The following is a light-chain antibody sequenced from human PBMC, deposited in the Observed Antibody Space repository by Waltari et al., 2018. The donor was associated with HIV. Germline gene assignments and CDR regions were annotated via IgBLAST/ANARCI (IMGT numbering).Light chain of an antibody. V-gene: IGKV1-39*01. J-gene: IGKJ1*01. CDR3: HQSYRTPWT. CDR2: AAS. Sequence: DIQMTQSPSSLSASVGDRVTITCRASQSISSYLNWYQQKPGKAPKLLIYAASSLQSGVPSRFSGSGSGTDFTLTISSLQPEDFASYYCHQSYRTPWTFGQGTKVDIK. CDR1: QSISSY.